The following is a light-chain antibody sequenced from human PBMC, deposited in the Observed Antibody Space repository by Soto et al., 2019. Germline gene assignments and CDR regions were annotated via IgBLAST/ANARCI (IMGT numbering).Light chain of an antibody. Sequence: QSVLTQPASVSGSPGQSITISCTGSSSDVGGYNYVSWYQQHPGKAPKLMIYGVNSRPSGISNRFSGSKSGNTASLTISGLQVEDEAEHFCGSFTTSRIWVFGGGTKLTVL. CDR3: GSFTTSRIWV. CDR1: SSDVGGYNY. CDR2: GVN. J-gene: IGLJ3*02. V-gene: IGLV2-14*01.